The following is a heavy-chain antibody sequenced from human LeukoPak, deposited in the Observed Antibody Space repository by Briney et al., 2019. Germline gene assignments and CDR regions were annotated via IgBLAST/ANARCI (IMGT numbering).Heavy chain of an antibody. V-gene: IGHV3-48*04. CDR1: GFTFSSYS. CDR2: ISSSSSTI. CDR3: AREEVRDYEPYYYGMDV. J-gene: IGHJ6*02. D-gene: IGHD4-17*01. Sequence: GGSLRLSCAASGFTFSSYSMNWVRQAPGKGLEWVSYISSSSSTIYYADSVKGRFTISRDNAKNSLYLQMNSLRAEDTAVYYCAREEVRDYEPYYYGMDVWGQGTTVTVSS.